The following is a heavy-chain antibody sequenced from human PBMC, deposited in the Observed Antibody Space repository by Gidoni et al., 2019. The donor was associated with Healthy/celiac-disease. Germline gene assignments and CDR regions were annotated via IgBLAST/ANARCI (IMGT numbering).Heavy chain of an antibody. CDR1: GGSLSSGGYS. Sequence: QVQLQESGPGLVKPSQTLSLTCTVSGGSLSSGGYSWSWIRQHPGKGLEWIGYIYYSGSTYYNPSLKSRVTISVDTSKNQFSLKLSSVTAADTAVYYCARAYGALRGANFDYWGQGTLVTVSS. CDR2: IYYSGST. D-gene: IGHD4-17*01. J-gene: IGHJ4*02. V-gene: IGHV4-31*03. CDR3: ARAYGALRGANFDY.